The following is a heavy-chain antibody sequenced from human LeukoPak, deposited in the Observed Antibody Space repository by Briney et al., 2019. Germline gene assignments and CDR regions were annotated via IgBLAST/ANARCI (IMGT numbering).Heavy chain of an antibody. CDR1: GFTFSNIW. D-gene: IGHD1/OR15-1a*01. Sequence: GGSLRLSCAASGFTFSNIWMNWVRQAPGKGLEWVGRIKAKKDGGTTDFAAPVKGRFTISRDDSENTLYLQMNSLKREDTAVYYCTTKLEHNGFDVWGQGTLVTVSS. V-gene: IGHV3-15*01. CDR2: IKAKKDGGTT. J-gene: IGHJ3*01. CDR3: TTKLEHNGFDV.